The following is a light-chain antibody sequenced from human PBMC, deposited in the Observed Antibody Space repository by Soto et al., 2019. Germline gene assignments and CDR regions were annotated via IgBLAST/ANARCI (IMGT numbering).Light chain of an antibody. CDR3: QSYDSSLREEV. CDR1: SSNIGAGYD. V-gene: IGLV1-40*01. Sequence: QSVLTQPPSVSGAPGQRVTISCTGSSSNIGAGYDVHWYQQLQGTPPKLLIYENHNRPSGVPDRFSGSKSGTSASLAISGLQPDDDADYYCQSYDSSLREEVFXTGTKVTVL. J-gene: IGLJ1*01. CDR2: ENH.